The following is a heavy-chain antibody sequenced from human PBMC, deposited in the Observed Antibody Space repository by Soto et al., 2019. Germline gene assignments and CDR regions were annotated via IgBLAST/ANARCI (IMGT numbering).Heavy chain of an antibody. Sequence: EVQLVESGGDLVQTGGSLRLSCAASGFTLSSFGMNWVRQAPGKGLERLSYIRSISSTIYYADFVKGRFTNPRVDGKNSLQLQMNRLRSEETAVYYFASMSPFLGEWLFNYWSQGILVTVSS. J-gene: IGHJ4*02. V-gene: IGHV3-48*01. CDR1: GFTLSSFG. CDR3: ASMSPFLGEWLFNY. D-gene: IGHD3-10*01. CDR2: IRSISSTI.